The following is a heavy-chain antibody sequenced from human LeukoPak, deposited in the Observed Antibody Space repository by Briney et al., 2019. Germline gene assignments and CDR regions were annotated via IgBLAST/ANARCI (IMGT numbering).Heavy chain of an antibody. D-gene: IGHD3-22*01. CDR3: AREDSSGYYLDY. V-gene: IGHV1-46*01. CDR2: INPSGGST. Sequence: ASVKVSCKASGYTFTSYYMHWVRQAPGQGLEWMGIINPSGGSTSYAQKFQGRVTMTRDTSMSTVYMELSSLRSEDTAVYYCAREDSSGYYLDYWGQGTLVTVSS. J-gene: IGHJ4*02. CDR1: GYTFTSYY.